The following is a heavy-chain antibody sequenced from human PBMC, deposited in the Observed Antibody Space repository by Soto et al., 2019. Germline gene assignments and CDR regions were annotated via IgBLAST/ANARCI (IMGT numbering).Heavy chain of an antibody. CDR1: GYTFSDFD. Sequence: QAHLEQSGAELKRPGASVKVSCKASGYTFSDFDINWLRQASGQGPEWMGWMNAKSGDTVFAQRFQGKFNMTWDTSLSTAYMEVASLTSDDTAIYYCARGNPFNYAGFDVWGQGTTVAVSS. CDR2: MNAKSGDT. CDR3: ARGNPFNYAGFDV. D-gene: IGHD3-16*01. V-gene: IGHV1-8*01. J-gene: IGHJ6*02.